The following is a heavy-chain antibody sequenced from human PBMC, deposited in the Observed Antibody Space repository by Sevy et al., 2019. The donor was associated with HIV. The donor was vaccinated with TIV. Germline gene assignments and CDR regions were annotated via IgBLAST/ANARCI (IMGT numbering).Heavy chain of an antibody. CDR3: AKDLFGDYCLCSVDY. V-gene: IGHV3-30*18. J-gene: IGHJ4*02. Sequence: GGSLRLSCAASGFSFSRYGIHWVRQAPGRGLEWVAVISHDGGTQYYADSVKGRFTASRDNSKYTAYLEMDSLSTEDTAVYFCAKDLFGDYCLCSVDYWGQGALVTVSS. CDR1: GFSFSRYG. D-gene: IGHD4-17*01. CDR2: ISHDGGTQ.